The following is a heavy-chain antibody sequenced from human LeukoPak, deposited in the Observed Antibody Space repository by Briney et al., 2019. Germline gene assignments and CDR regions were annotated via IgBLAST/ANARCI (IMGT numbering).Heavy chain of an antibody. Sequence: SETLSLTCTVSGGSISSSSYYWGWIRQPPGKGLEWIGSIYYSGSTYYNPSLKSRVTISVDTSKNQFSLKLSSVTAADTAVYYCARDSAYSNYGNVDYWGQGTLVTVSS. CDR3: ARDSAYSNYGNVDY. CDR2: IYYSGST. J-gene: IGHJ4*02. D-gene: IGHD4-11*01. V-gene: IGHV4-39*07. CDR1: GGSISSSSYY.